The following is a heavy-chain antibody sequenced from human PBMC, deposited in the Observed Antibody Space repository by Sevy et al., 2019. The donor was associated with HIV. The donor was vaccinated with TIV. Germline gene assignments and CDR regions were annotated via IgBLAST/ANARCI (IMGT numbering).Heavy chain of an antibody. J-gene: IGHJ4*02. CDR2: IKQDESEK. Sequence: GFLRPSCAASGFSFSTYWMHWVRQAPGKGLGWVANIKQDESEKYYVASVKGRFTISRDNAKNSVYLEMNSLRPEDTAIYYCAKGNSGSFDYWGQGTLVTVSS. D-gene: IGHD3-22*01. CDR1: GFSFSTYW. V-gene: IGHV3-7*01. CDR3: AKGNSGSFDY.